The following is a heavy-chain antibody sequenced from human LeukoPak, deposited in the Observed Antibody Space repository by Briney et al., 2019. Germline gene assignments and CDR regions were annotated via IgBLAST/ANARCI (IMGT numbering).Heavy chain of an antibody. J-gene: IGHJ4*02. V-gene: IGHV1-2*02. CDR2: INPNDGDT. Sequence: ASVTVSCKASVYTFTDYYVHWVRQAPGHGFEWLGWINPNDGDTNYAQKFQGRVTMTRDTSISTAHMEVSRLRSDDTAVYYSARANFLYWSSSTCLFDYWGQETLVTVSS. CDR3: ARANFLYWSSSTCLFDY. CDR1: VYTFTDYY. D-gene: IGHD2-2*01.